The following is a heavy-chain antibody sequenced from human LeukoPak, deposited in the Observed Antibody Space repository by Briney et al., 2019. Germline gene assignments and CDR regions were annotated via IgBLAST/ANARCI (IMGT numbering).Heavy chain of an antibody. D-gene: IGHD2-15*01. CDR1: GITVSSNY. CDR2: ICGSGGST. CDR3: ITDMTSIGCFDFIDV. V-gene: IGHV3-23*01. Sequence: GGSPRLSCAASGITVSSNYMSWVPQAPGKGVEGVSAICGSGGSTLYTDSVKGRFTISRDNSKNILYMQMNSLQAENTAVYNCITDMTSIGCFDFIDVSGKRNTWTVSS. J-gene: IGHJ6*03.